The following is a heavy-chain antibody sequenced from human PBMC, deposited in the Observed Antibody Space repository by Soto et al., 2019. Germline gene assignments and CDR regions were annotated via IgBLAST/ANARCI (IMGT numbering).Heavy chain of an antibody. CDR2: IYYSGST. V-gene: IGHV4-31*03. CDR1: GGSISSGGYY. D-gene: IGHD3-10*01. CDR3: ARGSPGGRWITMVRGERPGHYYYYGMDV. Sequence: PSETLSLTCTVSGGSISSGGYYWSWIRQHPGKGLEWIGYIYYSGSTYYNPSLKSRVTISVDTSKNQFSLKLSSVTAADTAVYYCARGSPGGRWITMVRGERPGHYYYYGMDVWGQGTTVTVSS. J-gene: IGHJ6*02.